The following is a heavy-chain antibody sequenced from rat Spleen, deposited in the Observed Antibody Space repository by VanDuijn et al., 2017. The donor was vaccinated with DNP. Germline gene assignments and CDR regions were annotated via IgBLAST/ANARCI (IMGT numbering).Heavy chain of an antibody. CDR3: ATSSYFGYDYGFAY. CDR2: ISSTGDRS. J-gene: IGHJ3*01. CDR1: GFTFSDYN. D-gene: IGHD1-7*01. V-gene: IGHV5S10*01. Sequence: EVQLVESGGGLVQPGRSLKLSCAASGFTFSDYNMAWVRQAPKKGLEWVATISSTGDRSYYRDSVRGRFTVSRDNAKDTLFLQMDSLKSEDTATYYCATSSYFGYDYGFAYWGQGTLVTVSS.